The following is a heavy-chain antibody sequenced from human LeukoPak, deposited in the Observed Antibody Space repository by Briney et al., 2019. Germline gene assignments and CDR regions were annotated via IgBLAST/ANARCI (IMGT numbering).Heavy chain of an antibody. CDR1: GFTFSSYW. J-gene: IGHJ4*02. D-gene: IGHD6-13*01. Sequence: GGSLRLSCAASGFTFSSYWMSWVRQAPGKGLEWVANIKQDGSEKYYVDSVKGRFTISRDNAKNSLYVQMTSLRAEDTAVYSCARALDSGAAAPGGGFDYWGQGTLVTVSS. V-gene: IGHV3-7*01. CDR3: ARALDSGAAAPGGGFDY. CDR2: IKQDGSEK.